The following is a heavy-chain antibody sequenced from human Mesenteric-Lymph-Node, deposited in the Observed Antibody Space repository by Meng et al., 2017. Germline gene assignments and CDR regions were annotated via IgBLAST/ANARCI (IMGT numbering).Heavy chain of an antibody. Sequence: ESLKISCAVYGGSFSAYYWSWIRQPPGKGLEWIGEINHSGSTNYNPSLKSRVTISVDTSKNQFSLKLRSVTAADTAVYYCARGGYYDSSHPFDYWGPGTLVTVSS. CDR1: GGSFSAYY. V-gene: IGHV4-34*01. D-gene: IGHD3-22*01. CDR2: INHSGST. J-gene: IGHJ4*02. CDR3: ARGGYYDSSHPFDY.